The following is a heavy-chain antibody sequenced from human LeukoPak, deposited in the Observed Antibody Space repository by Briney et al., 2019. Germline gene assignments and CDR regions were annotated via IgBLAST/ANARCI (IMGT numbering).Heavy chain of an antibody. CDR3: ARDIVMVVGSFYYGMDF. D-gene: IGHD2-15*01. CDR1: GYTFASFG. J-gene: IGHJ6*02. CDR2: ISAYNGNT. Sequence: ASVKVSCKASGYTFASFGISWVRQAPGQGLEWMGWISAYNGNTNYAQSFQDRVTMTTDTSTNTAYMELRSLRSDDTAVYYCARDIVMVVGSFYYGMDFWGQGTTVTVS. V-gene: IGHV1-18*01.